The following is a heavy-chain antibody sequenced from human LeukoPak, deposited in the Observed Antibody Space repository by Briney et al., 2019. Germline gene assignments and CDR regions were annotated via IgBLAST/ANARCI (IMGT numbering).Heavy chain of an antibody. CDR2: ISYDGSNK. D-gene: IGHD2-15*01. CDR1: GFTFSSYA. CDR3: ASAGYCSGGSCYLSYFDY. V-gene: IGHV3-30*04. J-gene: IGHJ4*02. Sequence: GGSLRLSCAASGFTFSSYAMHWVRQAPGKGLEWVAVISYDGSNKYYADSVKGRFTISRDNSKNTLYLQMNSLRAEDTAVYYCASAGYCSGGSCYLSYFDYWGQGTLVTVSS.